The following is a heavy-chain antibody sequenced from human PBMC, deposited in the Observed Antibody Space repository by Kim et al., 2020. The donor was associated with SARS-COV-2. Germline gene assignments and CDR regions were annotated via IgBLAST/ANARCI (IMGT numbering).Heavy chain of an antibody. V-gene: IGHV4-59*13. J-gene: IGHJ4*02. CDR2: IFNSGRT. CDR3: ARASSYYVIDY. D-gene: IGHD1-26*01. CDR1: GGSISSYY. Sequence: SETLSLTCTVSGGSISSYYWSWVRQPPGQGLEWVCYIFNSGRTNYNPSLKSRVTISVDTSKNQFPLTLSSVTAADTATYYCARASSYYVIDYWGQGTLVTVSS.